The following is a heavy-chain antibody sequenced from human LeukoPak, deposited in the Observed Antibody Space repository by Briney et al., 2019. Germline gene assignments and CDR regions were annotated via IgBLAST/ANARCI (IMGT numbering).Heavy chain of an antibody. J-gene: IGHJ4*02. V-gene: IGHV5-51*01. CDR3: ARHVSSAAGALGY. Sequence: GESLNISCKGSGYSFTSYWIGWVRQMPGKGLEWMGIIYPGDSDTRYSPSFQGQVTMSADKSIRTAYLQWSSLKASDTAMYYCARHVSSAAGALGYWGQGTLVTVSS. CDR1: GYSFTSYW. CDR2: IYPGDSDT. D-gene: IGHD6-13*01.